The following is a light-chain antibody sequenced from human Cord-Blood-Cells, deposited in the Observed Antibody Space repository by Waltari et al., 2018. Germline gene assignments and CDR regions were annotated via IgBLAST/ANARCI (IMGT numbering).Light chain of an antibody. V-gene: IGKV2-28*01. Sequence: DIVMTQSPLSLPVTPGEPASISCRSSQSLLHSNGYNYLDWDLQKPGQSPQLLIYLGSNRASGVPYMFSGSGSGTDFTLKISRVEAEDVGVYYCMQALQTPYSFGQGTKLEIK. CDR2: LGS. J-gene: IGKJ2*03. CDR3: MQALQTPYS. CDR1: QSLLHSNGYNY.